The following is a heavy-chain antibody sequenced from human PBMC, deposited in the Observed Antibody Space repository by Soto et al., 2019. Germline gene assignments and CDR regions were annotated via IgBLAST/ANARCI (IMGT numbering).Heavy chain of an antibody. Sequence: EVQLLDSGGGLVQPGGSLRLSCAASGFTFSSYAMSWVRQAPGKGLEWVSAISGSGGSTYYADSVKGRFTISRDNSKNTLYLQMNSLRAEDTAVYYCAKDSGVLQGGRGYFDLWGRGTLVTVSS. CDR1: GFTFSSYA. V-gene: IGHV3-23*01. CDR2: ISGSGGST. CDR3: AKDSGVLQGGRGYFDL. D-gene: IGHD1-26*01. J-gene: IGHJ2*01.